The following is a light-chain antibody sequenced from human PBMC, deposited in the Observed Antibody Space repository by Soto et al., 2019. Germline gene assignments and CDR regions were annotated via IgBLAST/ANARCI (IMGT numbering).Light chain of an antibody. CDR2: KAS. CDR3: QKYDSAPPFT. J-gene: IGKJ3*01. CDR1: QTISSW. Sequence: DIPMTQSPSTLSGSVGDRVTITCRASQTISSWLAWYQQKPGKAPKLLIYKASTLQSGVPPRFSGGGSGTDFTLTISSLQPEDVATYYCQKYDSAPPFTFGPGTKVDIK. V-gene: IGKV1-27*01.